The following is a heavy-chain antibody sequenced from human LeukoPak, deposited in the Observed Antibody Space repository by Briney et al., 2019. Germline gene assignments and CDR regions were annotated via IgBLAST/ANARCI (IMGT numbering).Heavy chain of an antibody. V-gene: IGHV3-23*01. CDR2: ITAGGDST. D-gene: IGHD6-13*01. J-gene: IGHJ4*02. CDR3: ANSHASIWNVYDY. Sequence: GGSLRLSCAASGFTFSGYAMSWVRLAPGEGLERVSAITAGGDSTYYEESVKGRFTISRDNLKNMGFLHTSTLRAEDTAIYYCANSHASIWNVYDYWGQGTLVTVSS. CDR1: GFTFSGYA.